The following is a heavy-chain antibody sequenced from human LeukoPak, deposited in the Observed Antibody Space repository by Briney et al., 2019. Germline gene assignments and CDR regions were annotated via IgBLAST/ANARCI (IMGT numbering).Heavy chain of an antibody. CDR2: IIPIFGTA. J-gene: IGHJ6*03. D-gene: IGHD2-15*01. CDR3: ARVPGGPYYYYYMDV. Sequence: SVKVSCKASGGTFSSYAISWVRQAPGQGLEWMGGIIPIFGTANYAQKFQGRVTITADESTSTAYMELSSLRSEDTAVYCCARVPGGPYYYYYMDVWGKGTTVTVSS. CDR1: GGTFSSYA. V-gene: IGHV1-69*13.